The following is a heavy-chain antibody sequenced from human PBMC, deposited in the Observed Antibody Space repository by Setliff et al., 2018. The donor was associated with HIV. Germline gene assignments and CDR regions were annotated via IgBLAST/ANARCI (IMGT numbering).Heavy chain of an antibody. CDR1: GYTFTSYG. Sequence: ASVKVSCKASGYTFTSYGITWVRQAPGQGLEWIGWISADNGHTKYAQKFQDRVALTTDTSTTTAYMELRSLRSDDTAVYYCARDNRGSYSYYYYYYMDVWGKGTTVTVSS. J-gene: IGHJ6*03. CDR3: ARDNRGSYSYYYYYYMDV. V-gene: IGHV1-18*01. D-gene: IGHD1-26*01. CDR2: ISADNGHT.